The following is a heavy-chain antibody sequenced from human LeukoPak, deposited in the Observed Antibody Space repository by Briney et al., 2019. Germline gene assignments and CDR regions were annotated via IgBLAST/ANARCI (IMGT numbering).Heavy chain of an antibody. CDR3: ARVSYYYDSSGYYPGPFDY. CDR1: GFTFSSYG. Sequence: YPGGSLRLSCAASGFTFSSYGMPWVRQAPGKGLEWVAVIWYDGSNKYYADSVKGRFTISRDNSKNTLYLQMNSLRAEDTAVYYCARVSYYYDSSGYYPGPFDYWGQGTLVTVSS. J-gene: IGHJ4*02. CDR2: IWYDGSNK. V-gene: IGHV3-33*01. D-gene: IGHD3-22*01.